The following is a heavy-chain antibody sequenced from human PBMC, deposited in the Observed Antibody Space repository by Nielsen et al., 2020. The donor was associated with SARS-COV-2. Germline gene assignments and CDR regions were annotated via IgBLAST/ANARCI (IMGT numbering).Heavy chain of an antibody. CDR1: GGALTLFS. D-gene: IGHD3-3*01. J-gene: IGHJ4*02. CDR2: FDHQDGET. Sequence: ASVKVSCKVSGGALTLFSMHWVRQAPRKGLEWMGEFDHQDGETTYAQKFQGRVTMTEDTSIDTAYLDLNGLTSDDTAIYFCATDSPIGVVIYALAHWGQGTPVTVSS. V-gene: IGHV1-24*01. CDR3: ATDSPIGVVIYALAH.